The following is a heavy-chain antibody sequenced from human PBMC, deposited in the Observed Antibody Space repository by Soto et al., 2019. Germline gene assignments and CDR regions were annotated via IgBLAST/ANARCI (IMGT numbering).Heavy chain of an antibody. CDR2: INHSGST. J-gene: IGHJ6*02. CDR3: ARGGDYYFWSGYDYGMEV. CDR1: GGSYSGDY. Sequence: SENLSLTCAVYGGSYSGDYRSWIRQPPGKGLRWIGEINHSGSTNYNPSLKSRVTISVDTSKNQFSLKLSSVTAADTAVYYCARGGDYYFWSGYDYGMEVWGQGTTATVSS. V-gene: IGHV4-34*01. D-gene: IGHD3-3*01.